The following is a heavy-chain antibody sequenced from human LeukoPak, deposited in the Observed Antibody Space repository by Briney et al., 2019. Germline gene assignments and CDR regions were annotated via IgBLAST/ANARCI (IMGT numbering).Heavy chain of an antibody. CDR3: ARTREVGGDCYFDY. D-gene: IGHD2-21*02. V-gene: IGHV4-34*01. Sequence: SETLSLTCAVYRGSFSGYYWSWIRQSPGKGLEWIGEINHSGSTNYNPSLKSRVTILVDTSKNQFSLKLSSVTAADTAVYYCARTREVGGDCYFDYWGQGTLVTVSS. CDR1: RGSFSGYY. J-gene: IGHJ4*02. CDR2: INHSGST.